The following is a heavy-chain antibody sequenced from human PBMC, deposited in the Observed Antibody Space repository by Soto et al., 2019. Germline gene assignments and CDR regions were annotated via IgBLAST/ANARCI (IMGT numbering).Heavy chain of an antibody. V-gene: IGHV3-23*01. CDR2: ISGSGAST. J-gene: IGHJ4*02. Sequence: EVQLLESGGGLVQPGGSLRLSCAASGFTFSSYAMSWVRQAPGKGLEWVSTISGSGASTYYADSVKGRFTISRDNSKNTLYLQMNGLRAVDTAVDDGARGPPFDYWGQGTLVSVSS. CDR1: GFTFSSYA. CDR3: ARGPPFDY.